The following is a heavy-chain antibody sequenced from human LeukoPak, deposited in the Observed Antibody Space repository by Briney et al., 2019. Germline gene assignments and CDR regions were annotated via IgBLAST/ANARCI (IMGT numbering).Heavy chain of an antibody. CDR3: ARGERITMIVVVMDY. Sequence: ASVKVSCKASGYTFTGYYMHWVRQAPGQGLEWMGWINPSSGGTNYAQKFQGRVTMTRDTSISTAYMELSRLRSDDTAVYYCARGERITMIVVVMDYWGQGTLVTVSS. V-gene: IGHV1-2*02. D-gene: IGHD3-22*01. CDR2: INPSSGGT. J-gene: IGHJ4*02. CDR1: GYTFTGYY.